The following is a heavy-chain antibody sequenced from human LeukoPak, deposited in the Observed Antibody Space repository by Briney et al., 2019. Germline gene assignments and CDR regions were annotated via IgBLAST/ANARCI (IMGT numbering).Heavy chain of an antibody. CDR2: IKQDGSEK. D-gene: IGHD2-21*01. J-gene: IGHJ4*02. CDR3: ARDLNSRGRGPFDY. CDR1: GFTFSSYW. V-gene: IGHV3-7*05. Sequence: PGGSLRLYCAASGFTFSSYWMIWVRQARGTGLESVANIKQDGSEKYYVDSVKGRFTISRDNAKNSLYPQMNSLRAEDTAVYYCARDLNSRGRGPFDYWGQGTLVTVSS.